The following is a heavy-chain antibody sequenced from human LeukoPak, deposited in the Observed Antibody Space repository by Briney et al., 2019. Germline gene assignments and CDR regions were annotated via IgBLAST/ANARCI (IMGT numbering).Heavy chain of an antibody. CDR3: AKDRYYDSSGYYSPGD. J-gene: IGHJ4*02. CDR1: GFTFDDYA. D-gene: IGHD3-22*01. CDR2: ISGDGGST. Sequence: PGGSLRLSCAASGFTFDDYAMHWVRQAPGKGLEWVSLISGDGGSTYYADSVKGRFTISRDNSKNSLYLQMNSLRTEDTASYYCAKDRYYDSSGYYSPGDWGQGTLVTVSS. V-gene: IGHV3-43*02.